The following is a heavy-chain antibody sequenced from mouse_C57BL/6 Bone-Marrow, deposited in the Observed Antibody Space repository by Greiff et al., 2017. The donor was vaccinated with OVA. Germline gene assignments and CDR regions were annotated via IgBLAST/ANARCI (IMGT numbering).Heavy chain of an antibody. V-gene: IGHV1-81*01. D-gene: IGHD1-1*01. CDR1: GYTFTSYG. Sequence: QVQLQQPGAELARPGASVKLSCKASGYTFTSYGISWVKQRTGQGLEWIGEIYPRSGNTYYNEKFKGKATLTADKSSSTAYMELRSLTSEDSAVYFCAREGYYGSSFYYYAMDYWGQGTSVTVSS. J-gene: IGHJ4*01. CDR3: AREGYYGSSFYYYAMDY. CDR2: IYPRSGNT.